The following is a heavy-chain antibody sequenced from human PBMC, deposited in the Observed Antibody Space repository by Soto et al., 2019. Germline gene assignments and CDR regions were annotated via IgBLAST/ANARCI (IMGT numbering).Heavy chain of an antibody. CDR1: GGSISSGGYY. V-gene: IGHV4-31*03. D-gene: IGHD5-12*01. Sequence: SETLSLTCTVSGGSISSGGYYWSWIRQHPGKGLEWIGYIYYSGSTYYNPSLKSRVTISVDTSKNQFSLKLSSVTAADTAVYYCARGGGYEQAFDYWGQGTLVTVSS. CDR2: IYYSGST. CDR3: ARGGGYEQAFDY. J-gene: IGHJ4*02.